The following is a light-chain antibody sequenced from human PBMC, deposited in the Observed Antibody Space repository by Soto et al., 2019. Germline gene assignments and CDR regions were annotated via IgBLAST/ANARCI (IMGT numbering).Light chain of an antibody. V-gene: IGKV3-20*01. CDR2: GAS. Sequence: EIGLNQSPGTLSLSPGERATLSCRASQSVSNNYLAWYQQKPGQAPRLLIYGASSRATGIPDRFSGSGSGTDFTLTISRLEPEDFAVYYCQQYGSSPWTFGQGTKVDI. CDR1: QSVSNNY. CDR3: QQYGSSPWT. J-gene: IGKJ1*01.